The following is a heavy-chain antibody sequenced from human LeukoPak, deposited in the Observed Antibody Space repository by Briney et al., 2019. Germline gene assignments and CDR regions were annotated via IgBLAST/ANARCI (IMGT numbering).Heavy chain of an antibody. D-gene: IGHD3-22*01. J-gene: IGHJ4*02. Sequence: PSETLSLTCTVSGGSISSSSHYWGWIRQPPGKGLEWIGIIYYSGSTYYNPSLKSRVTISVDTSKNQLSLKLSSVTAADTAVYYCARLADNYYDSSGSGLDYWGQGTLVTVSS. V-gene: IGHV4-39*07. CDR2: IYYSGST. CDR1: GGSISSSSHY. CDR3: ARLADNYYDSSGSGLDY.